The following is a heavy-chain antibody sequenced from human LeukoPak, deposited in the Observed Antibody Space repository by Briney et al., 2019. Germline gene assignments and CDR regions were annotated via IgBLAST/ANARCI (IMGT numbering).Heavy chain of an antibody. V-gene: IGHV3-23*01. Sequence: PGGSLRLSCAASGFTYSSYALNWLRQAPGKGLEWVSGISGSGGGTYYADSVKGRFTISRDNSKNTLYLQMNSLRAEDTAVYYCPHTTGSSDYWGQGTLVTVSS. J-gene: IGHJ4*02. CDR2: ISGSGGGT. D-gene: IGHD4-17*01. CDR1: GFTYSSYA. CDR3: PHTTGSSDY.